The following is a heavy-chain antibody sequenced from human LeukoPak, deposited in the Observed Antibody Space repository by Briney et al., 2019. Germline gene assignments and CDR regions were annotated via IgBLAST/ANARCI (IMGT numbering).Heavy chain of an antibody. CDR1: GGSISSGSYY. CDR2: IYTSGST. Sequence: SQTLSLTCTVSGGSISSGSYYWSWIRQPAGKGLEWIGRIYTSGSTNYNPSLKSRVTISVDTSKNQFSLKLSSVTAADTAVYYCARSLNPNYYGSGSSDYWGQGTLVTVSS. D-gene: IGHD3-10*01. V-gene: IGHV4-61*02. J-gene: IGHJ4*02. CDR3: ARSLNPNYYGSGSSDY.